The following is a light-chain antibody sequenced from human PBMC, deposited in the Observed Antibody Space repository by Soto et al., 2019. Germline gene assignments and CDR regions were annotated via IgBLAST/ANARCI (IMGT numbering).Light chain of an antibody. CDR3: QQYSSWLWT. Sequence: ILMTQSPATLSVSPGERANLSSRASQSVGNKLAWDQQTPGQAPRLLIYGATNRATSVPARISGSVSGTEFTLTIASLQAEDFAVYYCQQYSSWLWTFGQGTKVDIK. CDR2: GAT. V-gene: IGKV3-15*01. CDR1: QSVGNK. J-gene: IGKJ1*01.